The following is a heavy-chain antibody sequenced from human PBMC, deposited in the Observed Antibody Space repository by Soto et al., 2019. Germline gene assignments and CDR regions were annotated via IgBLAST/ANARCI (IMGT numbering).Heavy chain of an antibody. V-gene: IGHV1-69*12. CDR3: ASSGDDYYCYGMDV. D-gene: IGHD4-17*01. J-gene: IGHJ6*02. CDR2: IIPIFGTA. Sequence: QVQLVQSGAAVKKPGSSVKVSCKASGDTFSSYAISWVRQAPGQGLEWMGGIIPIFGTANYAQKFQGRVTITADESTSTVYMELSSLRSEDTAVYYCASSGDDYYCYGMDVWGQGTTVTVSS. CDR1: GDTFSSYA.